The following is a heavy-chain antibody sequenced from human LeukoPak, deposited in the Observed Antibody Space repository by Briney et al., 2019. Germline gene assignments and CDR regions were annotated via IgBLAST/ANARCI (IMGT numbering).Heavy chain of an antibody. CDR2: IYYSGST. CDR3: ARDGAMVRGAHYYYYYGMDV. J-gene: IGHJ6*02. Sequence: SETLSLTCTVSGGSISSGGYYWSWIRQHPGKGLEWIGYIYYSGSTYYNPSLKSRVTISVDTSKDQFSLKLSSVTAADTAVYYCARDGAMVRGAHYYYYYGMDVWGQGTTVTVSS. D-gene: IGHD3-10*01. CDR1: GGSISSGGYY. V-gene: IGHV4-31*03.